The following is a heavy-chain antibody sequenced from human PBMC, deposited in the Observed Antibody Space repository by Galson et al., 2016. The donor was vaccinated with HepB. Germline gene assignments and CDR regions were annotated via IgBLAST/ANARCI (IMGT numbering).Heavy chain of an antibody. CDR2: IYYTGSN. V-gene: IGHV4-30-4*01. CDR3: AKVISTVVLVFDS. J-gene: IGHJ4*02. Sequence: TLSLTCSVSGASISGAHNYWSWLRQPPGKGLEWIGNIYYTGSNYSNPSLRSRVAMSVDTSQNEFSLNLKSVTAADTAIYFCAKVISTVVLVFDSWGQGTLVTVSS. CDR1: GASISGAHNY. D-gene: IGHD4-23*01.